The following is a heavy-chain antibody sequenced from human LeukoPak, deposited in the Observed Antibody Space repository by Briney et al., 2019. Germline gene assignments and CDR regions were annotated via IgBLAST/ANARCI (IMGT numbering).Heavy chain of an antibody. J-gene: IGHJ4*02. CDR3: ARGRSPLYYDSSGYYYVLDY. CDR2: IIPIFGTA. CDR1: GGTFSSYA. V-gene: IGHV1-69*05. Sequence: KVSCKASGGTFSSYAISWVRQAPGQGLEWMGGIIPIFGTANYAQKFQGGVTITTDESTSTAYMELSSLGSEDTAGYYCARGRSPLYYDSSGYYYVLDYWGQGTLVTVSS. D-gene: IGHD3-22*01.